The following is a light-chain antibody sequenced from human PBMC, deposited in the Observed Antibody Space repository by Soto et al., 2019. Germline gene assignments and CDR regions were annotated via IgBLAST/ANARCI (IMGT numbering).Light chain of an antibody. V-gene: IGLV2-14*01. CDR1: SSDVGAYDY. Sequence: QSALTQPASVSASPGQSIAISCSGTSSDVGAYDYVSWYQHHPGKAPKLIIYEVTYRPSGVSNLFSASKSDNTASLTISGLQAEDEADYYCSSYTRSSTDVFGTGTKLTVL. J-gene: IGLJ1*01. CDR2: EVT. CDR3: SSYTRSSTDV.